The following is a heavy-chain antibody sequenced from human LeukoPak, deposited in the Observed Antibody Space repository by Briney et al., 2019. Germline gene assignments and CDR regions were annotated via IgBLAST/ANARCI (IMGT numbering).Heavy chain of an antibody. CDR3: FRGIHYGVRVDSYGMDV. CDR1: GYSFTNYW. Sequence: GESLKISCMASGYSFTNYWIAWVRQMPEKGLEWMGIIYPGDSHTRYSPSFQGQVTISVDKSISTAYLQWSSLKASDTAMYYCFRGIHYGVRVDSYGMDVWGRGTTVTVSS. CDR2: IYPGDSHT. J-gene: IGHJ6*04. D-gene: IGHD4/OR15-4a*01. V-gene: IGHV5-51*01.